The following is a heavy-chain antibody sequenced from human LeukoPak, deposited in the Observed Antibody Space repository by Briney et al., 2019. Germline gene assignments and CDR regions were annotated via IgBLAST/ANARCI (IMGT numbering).Heavy chain of an antibody. CDR3: ARDLVDLDY. D-gene: IGHD1-26*01. CDR2: ISSSGSTI. J-gene: IGHJ4*02. Sequence: PGGSLRLSCAASGFTFSSYSMNWVRQAPGKGLEWVSYISSSGSTIYYADSVKGRFTISRDNAKNSLYLQMDSLRAEDTAVYYCARDLVDLDYWGQGTLVTVSS. V-gene: IGHV3-48*04. CDR1: GFTFSSYS.